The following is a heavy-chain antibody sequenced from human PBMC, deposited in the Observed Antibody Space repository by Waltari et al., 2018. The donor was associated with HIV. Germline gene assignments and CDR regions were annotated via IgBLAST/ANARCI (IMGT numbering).Heavy chain of an antibody. J-gene: IGHJ6*02. V-gene: IGHV3-49*03. CDR3: TKGGGKSPGLSV. CDR1: GLTFSDYH. CDR2: IRSKAYVETA. Sequence: HLVQSVGGFTQPGRSLPLSVLASGLTFSDYHMSWFRQAPGKGLGWVDVIRSKAYVETAQYAAVLEGRFTISRDDSRGISYLQMDGLKIEDTGVYYCTKGGGKSPGLSVWGQGTTVTVSS. D-gene: IGHD3-16*01.